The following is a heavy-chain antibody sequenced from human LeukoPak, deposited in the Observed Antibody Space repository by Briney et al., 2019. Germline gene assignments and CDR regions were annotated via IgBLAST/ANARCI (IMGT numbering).Heavy chain of an antibody. CDR3: ARWLDSAGAMIVVVKPDAFDI. J-gene: IGHJ3*02. V-gene: IGHV3-21*01. CDR1: GFTFSSYS. CDR2: ISSSSSYT. D-gene: IGHD3-22*01. Sequence: AGGSLRLSCAASGFTFSSYSMTWVRQAPGKGLEWVSSISSSSSYTYYADSVKGRFTISRDNAKNSLYLQMNSLRAEDTAVYYCARWLDSAGAMIVVVKPDAFDIWGQGTMVTVSP.